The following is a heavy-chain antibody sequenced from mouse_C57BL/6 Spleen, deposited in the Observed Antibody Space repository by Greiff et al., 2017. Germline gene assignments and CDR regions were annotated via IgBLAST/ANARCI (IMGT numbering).Heavy chain of an antibody. CDR1: GYTFTSYW. Sequence: VQLQQPGAELVKPGASVKLSCKASGYTFTSYWMHWVKQRPGRGLEWIGRIDPNSGGTTYNEKFKSKATLTVDKPSSTAYMQLSSLTSEDSAVYYCARSRIKYYGSSYSFDEWGQGTTLTVSS. CDR3: ARSRIKYYGSSYSFDE. V-gene: IGHV1-72*01. D-gene: IGHD1-1*01. CDR2: IDPNSGGT. J-gene: IGHJ2*01.